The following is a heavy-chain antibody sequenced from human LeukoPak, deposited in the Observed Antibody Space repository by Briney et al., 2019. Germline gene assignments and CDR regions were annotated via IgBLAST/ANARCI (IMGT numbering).Heavy chain of an antibody. CDR1: GFTSSSYW. CDR2: IKQDGSEK. CDR3: ARVGYCSSTSCHGFED. V-gene: IGHV3-7*01. D-gene: IGHD2-2*01. Sequence: SGGSLRLSCAASGFTSSSYWMSWVRQAPGKGLEWVANIKQDGSEKYYVDSVKGRFTISRDKAKNSLYLQMNSLRAEDTAVYYCARVGYCSSTSCHGFEDWGQGTLVTVSS. J-gene: IGHJ4*02.